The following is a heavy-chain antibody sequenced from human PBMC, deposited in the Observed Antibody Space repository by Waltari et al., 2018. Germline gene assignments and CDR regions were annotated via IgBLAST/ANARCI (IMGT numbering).Heavy chain of an antibody. D-gene: IGHD1-26*01. Sequence: QVQLQESGPGLVKPSQTLSLTCTVSGGSISSGRYYWSWIRQPAGKGLEWIGRIYTSGSNNYNPSLKSRVTISVDTSKNQFSLKLSSVTAADTAVYYCARDYSKVVGDAFDIWGQGTMVTVSS. J-gene: IGHJ3*02. CDR2: IYTSGSN. CDR3: ARDYSKVVGDAFDI. V-gene: IGHV4-61*02. CDR1: GGSISSGRYY.